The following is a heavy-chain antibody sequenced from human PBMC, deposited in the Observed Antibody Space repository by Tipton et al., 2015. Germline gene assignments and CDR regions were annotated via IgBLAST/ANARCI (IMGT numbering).Heavy chain of an antibody. J-gene: IGHJ4*02. CDR2: IQYSGST. CDR3: ARARGRHGGLFDS. Sequence: LRLSCSVSSDSISKYYWSWIRQPPGKELEWIGYIQYSGSTNYNPSLKSRVTISVDTSKTQISLKMSSVTASATAVYYCARARGRHGGLFDSWGQGSLVTVSS. D-gene: IGHD4-23*01. CDR1: SDSISKYY. V-gene: IGHV4-59*01.